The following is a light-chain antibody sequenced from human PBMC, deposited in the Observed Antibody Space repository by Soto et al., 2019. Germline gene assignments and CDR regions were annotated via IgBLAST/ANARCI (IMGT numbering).Light chain of an antibody. Sequence: VITPAPSWLHVPQGERAALSCRASQSVSTNLAWYQQKPGQAPRIIIFGASTRASVIPARFSGSGSGTEFTPTIISLQSEDSAVYYCQQYNKCPRTFGQGTKVDIK. CDR2: GAS. J-gene: IGKJ1*01. CDR3: QQYNKCPRT. CDR1: QSVSTN. V-gene: IGKV3-15*01.